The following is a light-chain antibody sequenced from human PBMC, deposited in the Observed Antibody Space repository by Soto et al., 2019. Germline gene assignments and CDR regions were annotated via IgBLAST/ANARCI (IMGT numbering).Light chain of an antibody. CDR2: AAS. J-gene: IGKJ1*01. CDR1: QSIRGY. V-gene: IGKV1-39*01. Sequence: IQMTQSPSSVSASVGDTITITCRASQSIRGYLNWYQEKPGEAPKLLIYAASSLQSGVPSRFSGSGSGTEFTLTISSLQSEDFAVYYCQHYNTWPLTWTFGQGTKVDIK. CDR3: QHYNTWPLTWT.